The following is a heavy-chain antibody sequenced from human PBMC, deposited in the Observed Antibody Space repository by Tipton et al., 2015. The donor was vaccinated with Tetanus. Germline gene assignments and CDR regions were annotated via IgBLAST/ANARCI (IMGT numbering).Heavy chain of an antibody. CDR2: LWFDGGDE. CDR3: ARELDCSGGGCYSYGLDV. CDR1: GFTFRSYG. D-gene: IGHD2-15*01. V-gene: IGHV3-33*01. Sequence: SLRLSCAASGFTFRSYGMHWARQAPGKGLEWVAVLWFDGGDEYYADSVKGRFTISRDNSKNTVYLQMNSLRAEDTAVYYCARELDCSGGGCYSYGLDVWGQGTTVTVSS. J-gene: IGHJ6*02.